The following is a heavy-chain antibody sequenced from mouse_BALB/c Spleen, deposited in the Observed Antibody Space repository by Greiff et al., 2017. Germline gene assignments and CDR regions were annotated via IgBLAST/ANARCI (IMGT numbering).Heavy chain of an antibody. CDR3: ATNYYGSTPWYFDV. V-gene: IGHV2-6-7*01. J-gene: IGHJ1*01. CDR2: IWGDGST. CDR1: GFSLTGYG. Sequence: VQVVESGPGLVAPSQSLSITCTVSGFSLTGYGVNWVRQPPGKGLEWLGMIWGDGSTDYNSALKSRLSISKDNSKSQVFLKMNSLQTDDTARYYCATNYYGSTPWYFDVWGAGTTVTVSS. D-gene: IGHD1-1*01.